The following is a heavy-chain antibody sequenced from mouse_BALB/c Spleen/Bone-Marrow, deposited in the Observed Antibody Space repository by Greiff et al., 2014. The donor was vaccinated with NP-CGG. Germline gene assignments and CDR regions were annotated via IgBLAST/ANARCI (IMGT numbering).Heavy chain of an antibody. D-gene: IGHD2-4*01. V-gene: IGHV2-4-1*01. Sequence: VQLQQSGPGLVQPSQSLSITCTVSGFSLTSYGVHWVRQSPGKGLEWLGVIWSGRSTDYNAAFISRLSISKDNSKSQVFFKMNSLQADDTAIYYCARNKNDYDGTLAYWGQGTLVTVSA. CDR2: IWSGRST. CDR1: GFSLTSYG. J-gene: IGHJ3*01. CDR3: ARNKNDYDGTLAY.